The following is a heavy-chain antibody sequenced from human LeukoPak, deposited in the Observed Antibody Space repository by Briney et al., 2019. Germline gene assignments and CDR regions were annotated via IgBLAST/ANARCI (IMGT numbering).Heavy chain of an antibody. CDR1: GFTFSKYA. Sequence: QTGGSLRLSCTASGFTFSKYAMSWVRQAPGKGLEWVSLISTSATTHYADSVKGRFTISRDNSKNTLYLQMNTLRAEDTAVYYCAKDPIGEDIVVVPAATYYWGQGTLVTVSS. V-gene: IGHV3-23*01. J-gene: IGHJ4*02. D-gene: IGHD2-2*01. CDR2: ISTSATT. CDR3: AKDPIGEDIVVVPAATYY.